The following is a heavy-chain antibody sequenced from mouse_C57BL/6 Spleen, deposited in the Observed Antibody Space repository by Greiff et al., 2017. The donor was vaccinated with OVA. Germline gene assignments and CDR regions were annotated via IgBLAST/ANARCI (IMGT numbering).Heavy chain of an antibody. D-gene: IGHD2-2*01. CDR3: ARPLFGFLFAFDV. V-gene: IGHV1-80*01. CDR1: GYAFSSYW. Sequence: QVQLKQSGAELVKPGASVKISCKASGYAFSSYWMNWVKQRPGKGLEWIGQIYPGDGDTNYNGKFKGKATLTADKSSSTAYMQLSSLTSEDSAVYFCARPLFGFLFAFDVWGTGTTVTVSS. CDR2: IYPGDGDT. J-gene: IGHJ1*03.